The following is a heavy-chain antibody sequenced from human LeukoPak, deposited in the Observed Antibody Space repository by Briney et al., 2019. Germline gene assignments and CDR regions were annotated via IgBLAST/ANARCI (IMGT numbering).Heavy chain of an antibody. J-gene: IGHJ3*01. D-gene: IGHD3-22*01. Sequence: GGSLRLSCAASGFTFSRYSMNWVRQAPGKGLEWVSSISGSGGYIYYADSVKGRFTVSRDNAKNSLYLQMISLRADDTALYYCARVPLIPAGDNSGYSMPAGFDVWGQGTMVTVSS. CDR2: ISGSGGYI. CDR3: ARVPLIPAGDNSGYSMPAGFDV. CDR1: GFTFSRYS. V-gene: IGHV3-21*01.